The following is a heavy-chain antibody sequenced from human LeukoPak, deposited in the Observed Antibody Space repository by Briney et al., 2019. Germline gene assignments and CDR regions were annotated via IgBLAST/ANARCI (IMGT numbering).Heavy chain of an antibody. CDR1: GFTLSNYG. CDR2: ISGSGGST. D-gene: IGHD6-13*01. J-gene: IGHJ4*02. Sequence: GGSLRLSCAVSGFTLSNYGMSWVRQAPGKGLEWVAAISGSGGSTYYADSVKGRFTISRDNSKNTLYLQMNSLRAEDTAVYYCAKDRGGSSWYVYWGQGTLVTVSS. V-gene: IGHV3-23*01. CDR3: AKDRGGSSWYVY.